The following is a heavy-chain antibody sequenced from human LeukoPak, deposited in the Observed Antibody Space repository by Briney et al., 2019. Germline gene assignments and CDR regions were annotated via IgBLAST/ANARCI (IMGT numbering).Heavy chain of an antibody. D-gene: IGHD3-16*01. CDR3: ARVFEGARFDY. V-gene: IGHV4-59*01. J-gene: IGHJ4*02. Sequence: SETLSLTCTVSGGSISSYYWSWIRQPPGKGLEWIGYIYYSGSTNYNPSLKSRVTISVDTSKNQFSLKLSSVTAADTAVYYFARVFEGARFDYWGQGTLVTVSS. CDR2: IYYSGST. CDR1: GGSISSYY.